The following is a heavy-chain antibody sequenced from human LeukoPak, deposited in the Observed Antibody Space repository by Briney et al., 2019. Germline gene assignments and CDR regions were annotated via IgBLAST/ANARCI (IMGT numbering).Heavy chain of an antibody. Sequence: GGSLRLSCAAPGFTFSSYSMNWVRQAPGKGLEWVSSISSSSSYIYYADSVKGRFTISRDNAKNPLYLQMNSLRAEDTAVYYCARSDFPYGMDVWGQGTTVTVSS. J-gene: IGHJ6*02. CDR2: ISSSSSYI. D-gene: IGHD3-3*01. CDR1: GFTFSSYS. CDR3: ARSDFPYGMDV. V-gene: IGHV3-21*01.